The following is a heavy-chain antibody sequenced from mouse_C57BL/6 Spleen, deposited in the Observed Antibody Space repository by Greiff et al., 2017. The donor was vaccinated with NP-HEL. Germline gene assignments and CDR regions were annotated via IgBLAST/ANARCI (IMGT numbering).Heavy chain of an antibody. D-gene: IGHD4-1*01. V-gene: IGHV1-22*01. J-gene: IGHJ3*01. CDR2: INPNNGGT. CDR1: GYTFTDYN. Sequence: VQLQQSGPELVKPGASVKMSCKASGYTFTDYNMHWVKQSHGKSLEWIGYINPNNGGTSYNQKFKGKATLTVNKSSSTAYMELRSLTSEDSAVYYCATSGLGRGFAYWGQGTLVTVSA. CDR3: ATSGLGRGFAY.